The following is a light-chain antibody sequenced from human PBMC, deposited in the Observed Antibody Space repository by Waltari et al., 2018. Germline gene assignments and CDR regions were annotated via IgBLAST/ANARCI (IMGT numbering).Light chain of an antibody. CDR2: GAS. CDR3: LQYHDWPPYT. J-gene: IGKJ2*01. CDR1: QSVSSH. V-gene: IGKV3-15*01. Sequence: ETVMTQSPASLSVSPGERATLSCRASQSVSSHLAWYQQKPGQAPRLLIYGASTRATGIPARFSASGSGREFTLTISSLQSEDFAVYYCLQYHDWPPYTFGQGTKVEI.